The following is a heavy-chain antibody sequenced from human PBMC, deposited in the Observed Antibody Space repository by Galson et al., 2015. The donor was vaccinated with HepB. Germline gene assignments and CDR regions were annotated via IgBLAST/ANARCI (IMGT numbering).Heavy chain of an antibody. CDR3: ARENYDILTDYYYYMDV. J-gene: IGHJ6*03. D-gene: IGHD3-9*01. V-gene: IGHV1-69*04. Sequence: SCKASGGTFSSYAISWVRQAPGQGLEWMGRIIPILGIANYAQKFQGRVTITADKSTSTAYMELSSLRSEDTAVYYCARENYDILTDYYYYMDVWGKGTTVTVSS. CDR2: IIPILGIA. CDR1: GGTFSSYA.